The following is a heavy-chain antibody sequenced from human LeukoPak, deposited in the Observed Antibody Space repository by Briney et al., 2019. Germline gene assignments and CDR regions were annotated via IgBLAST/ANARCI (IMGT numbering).Heavy chain of an antibody. V-gene: IGHV1-46*01. CDR3: ARDGDYADYGDYVSGFFDY. CDR2: INPSGGST. CDR1: GYTFTGYY. Sequence: ASVKVSCKASGYTFTGYYMHWVRQAPGRGLEWMGIINPSGGSTSYAQKFQGRVTMTRDMSTSTVYMELSSLRSEDTAVYYCARDGDYADYGDYVSGFFDYWGQGTLVTVSS. J-gene: IGHJ4*02. D-gene: IGHD4-17*01.